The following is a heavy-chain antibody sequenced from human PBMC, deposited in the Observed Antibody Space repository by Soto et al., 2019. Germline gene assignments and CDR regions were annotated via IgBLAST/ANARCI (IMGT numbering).Heavy chain of an antibody. CDR2: IYWNDDK. V-gene: IGHV2-5*01. Sequence: QITLKESGPTLVKPTQTLTLTCTFSGFSLSTSGVGVGWIRQPPGKALEWLALIYWNDDKRYSPSLKSRLTIPQDTSKNQVVLTMTNMDPVDTATYYCAHSGFYGEGFDYWGQGTLVTVSS. CDR3: AHSGFYGEGFDY. D-gene: IGHD3-10*01. J-gene: IGHJ4*02. CDR1: GFSLSTSGVG.